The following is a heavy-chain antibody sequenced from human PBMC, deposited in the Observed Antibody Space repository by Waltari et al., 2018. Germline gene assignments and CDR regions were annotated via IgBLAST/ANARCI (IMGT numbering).Heavy chain of an antibody. CDR1: GGSISSYY. CDR3: ARSQNWFDP. CDR2: IYYSGST. V-gene: IGHV4-59*01. J-gene: IGHJ5*02. Sequence: QVQLQESGPGLVKPSETLSLTCPVSGGSISSYYWSWIRQPPGKGLEWIGYIYYSGSTNYNPSLKSRVTISVDTSKNQFSLKLSSVTAADTAVYYCARSQNWFDPWGQGTLVTVSS.